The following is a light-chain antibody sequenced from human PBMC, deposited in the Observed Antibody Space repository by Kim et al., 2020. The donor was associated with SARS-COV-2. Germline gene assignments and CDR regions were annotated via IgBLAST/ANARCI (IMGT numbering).Light chain of an antibody. CDR1: NIGSKG. J-gene: IGLJ3*02. CDR2: RDR. CDR3: QVWDSSSGWV. V-gene: IGLV3-9*01. Sequence: VALGQTARITCGGNNIGSKGVHWYQQKPGQAPVLVIYRDRNRPSGIPERFSGSYSVNTATLTISRAQAGDEADYYCQVWDSSSGWVFGVGTQLTVL.